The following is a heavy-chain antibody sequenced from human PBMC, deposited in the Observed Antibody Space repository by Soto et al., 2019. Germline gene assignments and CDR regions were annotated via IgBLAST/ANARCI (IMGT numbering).Heavy chain of an antibody. CDR2: ISAYNGNT. CDR1: GYTFATQG. CDR3: VRAGGYYDSSGYAD. J-gene: IGHJ4*02. V-gene: IGHV1-18*01. Sequence: QVKLVQSGAEVKKPGASVKVSCKSSGYTFATQGISWVRQAPGQGLEWMGWISAYNGNTNYLKKVQERVTMTTDTSTSTAYLELRRLTSDDTAVYYCVRAGGYYDSSGYADWGQGNLVTVSS. D-gene: IGHD3-22*01.